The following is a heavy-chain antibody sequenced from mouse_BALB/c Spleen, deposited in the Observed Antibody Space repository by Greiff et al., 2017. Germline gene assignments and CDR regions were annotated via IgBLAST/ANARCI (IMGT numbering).Heavy chain of an antibody. Sequence: VQLVESGPGLVQPSQSLSITCTVSGFSLTSYGVHWVRQSPGKGLEWLGVIWSGGSTDYNAAFISRLSISKDNSKSQVFFKMNSLQANDTAIYYCARNFPYYGNYFYAMDYWGQGTSVTVSS. V-gene: IGHV2-2*02. CDR3: ARNFPYYGNYFYAMDY. J-gene: IGHJ4*01. CDR1: GFSLTSYG. CDR2: IWSGGST. D-gene: IGHD2-10*01.